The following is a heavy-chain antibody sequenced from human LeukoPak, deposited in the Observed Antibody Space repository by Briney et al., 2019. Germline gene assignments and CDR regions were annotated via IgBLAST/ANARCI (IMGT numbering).Heavy chain of an antibody. CDR2: IYSGGST. CDR3: ASDSYSPEYFQH. J-gene: IGHJ1*01. Sequence: GGSLRLSCAASGFSVSNNYMSWVRQAPGKGLEWVSVIYSGGSTFYADFVKGRFTISRDNSKNTLYLQMNSLRAEDTAVYYCASDSYSPEYFQHWGQGTLVTVSS. D-gene: IGHD2-15*01. CDR1: GFSVSNNY. V-gene: IGHV3-66*01.